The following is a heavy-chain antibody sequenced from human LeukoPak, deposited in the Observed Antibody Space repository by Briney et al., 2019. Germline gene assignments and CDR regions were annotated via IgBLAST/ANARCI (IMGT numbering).Heavy chain of an antibody. J-gene: IGHJ6*03. V-gene: IGHV4-4*07. Sequence: SETLSLTCTVSGGSISSYYWSWIRQPAGKGLEWIGRIYTSGSTNYNPSLKSRVTMSVDTSKNQFSLKLSSVTAADTAVYYCARGRGAAGYYYYYMDVWGKGTTVTVSS. CDR2: IYTSGST. D-gene: IGHD6-25*01. CDR1: GGSISSYY. CDR3: ARGRGAAGYYYYYMDV.